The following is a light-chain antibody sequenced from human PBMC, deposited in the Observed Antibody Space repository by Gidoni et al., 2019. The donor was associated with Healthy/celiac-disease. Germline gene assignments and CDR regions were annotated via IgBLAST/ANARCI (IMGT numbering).Light chain of an antibody. Sequence: AIRLTQSPSSLSASTGDRVTITCRASQGISSYLAWYQQKPGKAPKRLIYAASTLQSGVPARVSGSGSGTDFTLTISCLQSEDFATYYCQQYYSYPLTFGGGTKVEIK. V-gene: IGKV1-8*01. J-gene: IGKJ4*01. CDR1: QGISSY. CDR2: AAS. CDR3: QQYYSYPLT.